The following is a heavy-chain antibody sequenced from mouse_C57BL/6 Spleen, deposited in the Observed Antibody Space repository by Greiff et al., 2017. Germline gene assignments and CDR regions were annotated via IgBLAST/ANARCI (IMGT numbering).Heavy chain of an antibody. CDR3: ARDRGYYYGSSLGAY. D-gene: IGHD1-1*01. J-gene: IGHJ3*01. Sequence: EVKLVESEGGLVQPGSSMKLSCTASGFTFSDYYMAWVRQVPEKGLEWVANINYDGSSTYYLDSLKSRFIISRDNAKNILYLQMSSLKSEDTATYYCARDRGYYYGSSLGAYWGQGTLVTVSA. CDR2: INYDGSST. V-gene: IGHV5-16*01. CDR1: GFTFSDYY.